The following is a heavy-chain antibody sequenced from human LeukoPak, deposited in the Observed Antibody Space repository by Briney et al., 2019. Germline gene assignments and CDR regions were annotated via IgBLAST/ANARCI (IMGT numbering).Heavy chain of an antibody. CDR2: INHSGST. Sequence: PSETLSLTCAVYGGSFSGYYWSWIRQPPGKGLEWIGEINHSGSTNYNPSLKSRVTISLGTSKNQFSLKLSFVTAADTAVYYCAKYDYYDSSGYFYAGDWGQGTLVTVSS. CDR3: AKYDYYDSSGYFYAGD. CDR1: GGSFSGYY. D-gene: IGHD3-22*01. V-gene: IGHV4-34*01. J-gene: IGHJ4*02.